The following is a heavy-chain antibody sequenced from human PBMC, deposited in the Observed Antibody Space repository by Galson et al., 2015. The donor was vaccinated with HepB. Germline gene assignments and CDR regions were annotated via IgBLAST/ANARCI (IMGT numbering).Heavy chain of an antibody. CDR1: GYTFTGYY. CDR2: INPNSGGT. V-gene: IGHV1-2*02. D-gene: IGHD1-7*01. J-gene: IGHJ4*02. Sequence: SVKVSCKASGYTFTGYYKHWVRQAPGQGLEWMGWINPNSGGTNYAQKFQGRVTMTRDTSISTAYMELSRLRSDDTAVYYCARGGYNWNYVQNDYWGQGTLVTVSS. CDR3: ARGGYNWNYVQNDY.